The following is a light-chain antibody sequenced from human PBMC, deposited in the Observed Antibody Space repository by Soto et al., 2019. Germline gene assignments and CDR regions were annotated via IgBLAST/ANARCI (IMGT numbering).Light chain of an antibody. CDR2: GAS. Sequence: EVVLTQSPATLSLSPGERATLSCRASESVSSSYLAWYQQKPGQAPRLLIYGASSRATGIPDRFSGSGSGTDFTLTISRLEPEDIALYYCHQYSKWPQTFGQGTKV. CDR3: HQYSKWPQT. J-gene: IGKJ1*01. V-gene: IGKV3-20*01. CDR1: ESVSSSY.